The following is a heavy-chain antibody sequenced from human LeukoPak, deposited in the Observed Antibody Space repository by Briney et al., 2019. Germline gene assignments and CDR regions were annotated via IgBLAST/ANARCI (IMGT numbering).Heavy chain of an antibody. Sequence: GGSLRLSCAVSGFTFSSYWMHWVRQAPGKGLVWVSRISDDGSSTYYADSVKGRSTISRDNGKNTLYLQMNSLGAEDTAVYYCARALRIVVVDYWGQGTLVTVSS. CDR1: GFTFSSYW. CDR2: ISDDGSST. J-gene: IGHJ4*02. D-gene: IGHD2-15*01. V-gene: IGHV3-74*01. CDR3: ARALRIVVVDY.